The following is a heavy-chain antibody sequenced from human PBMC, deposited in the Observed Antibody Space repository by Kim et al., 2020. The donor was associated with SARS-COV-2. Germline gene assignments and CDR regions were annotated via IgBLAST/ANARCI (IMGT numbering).Heavy chain of an antibody. CDR3: TRENFWYFDL. V-gene: IGHV3-48*04. J-gene: IGHJ2*01. CDR1: GFTFSLYT. D-gene: IGHD1-7*01. CDR2: ISSTSSTI. Sequence: WGSLRLSCAASGFTFSLYTMNWVRQAPGKGPEWISHISSTSSTIYYADSVKGRLTVSRDNAKNSLYLQMNSLRAEDTAIYFCTRENFWYFDLWGRGTLVT.